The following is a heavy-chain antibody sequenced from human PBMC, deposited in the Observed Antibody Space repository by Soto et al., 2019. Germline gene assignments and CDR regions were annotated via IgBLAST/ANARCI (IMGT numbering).Heavy chain of an antibody. CDR1: GFTFSDYY. J-gene: IGHJ4*02. CDR2: ISNSGDSI. V-gene: IGHV3-11*01. D-gene: IGHD1-26*01. Sequence: PGGSLRLSRAASGFTFSDYYMSWIRQAPGEGLEWLSYISNSGDSIYYADSVKGRFTVSRDNAKNSLYLQLDSLRADDTAVYYCARKGESDYWGQGTLVTVSS. CDR3: ARKGESDY.